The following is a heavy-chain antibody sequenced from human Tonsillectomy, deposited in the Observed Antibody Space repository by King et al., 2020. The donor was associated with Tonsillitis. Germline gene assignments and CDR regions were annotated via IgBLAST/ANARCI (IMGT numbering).Heavy chain of an antibody. V-gene: IGHV3-74*01. CDR1: GFTLSSNW. CDR2: INIDGSGQ. J-gene: IGHJ4*02. Sequence: VQLVESGGGLVQPGGSLRLSCAVSGFTLSSNWMHWVRQVPGKGLMCVSRINIDGSGQSYADSVKGRFTIAKDDAKNTAYLQMNSLRAEDTAVYYCATVFEYWGQGALVTVSS. CDR3: ATVFEY.